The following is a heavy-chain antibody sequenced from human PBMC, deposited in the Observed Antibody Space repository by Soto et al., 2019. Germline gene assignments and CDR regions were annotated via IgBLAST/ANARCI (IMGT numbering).Heavy chain of an antibody. D-gene: IGHD3-3*01. Sequence: QVHLVESGGGVVQPGRSLRLSSAASGFIFSRYAMHWVRLAPGKGLEWVATISHDGNSKYYADSVRGRFTISRDNSKNTVYLQMSSLRAEDTAVYYCARDTYDFWSGYPAGHGMAAWGQGTTVTVSS. CDR1: GFIFSRYA. CDR2: ISHDGNSK. V-gene: IGHV3-30*04. J-gene: IGHJ6*02. CDR3: ARDTYDFWSGYPAGHGMAA.